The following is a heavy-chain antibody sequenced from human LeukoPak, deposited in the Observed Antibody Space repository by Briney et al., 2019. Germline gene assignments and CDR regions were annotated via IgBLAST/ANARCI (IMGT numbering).Heavy chain of an antibody. J-gene: IGHJ4*02. V-gene: IGHV3-30*02. CDR1: GFTFRSYG. Sequence: GGSLRLSCAASGFTFRSYGMHWVREAPGKGLEGVAFIRYDGSNKYYADSVKGRFTISRDNSKNTLYLQMNSLRAEDTAVYYCAKGVDYYDSSGFGNYWGQGTLVTVSS. CDR2: IRYDGSNK. CDR3: AKGVDYYDSSGFGNY. D-gene: IGHD3-22*01.